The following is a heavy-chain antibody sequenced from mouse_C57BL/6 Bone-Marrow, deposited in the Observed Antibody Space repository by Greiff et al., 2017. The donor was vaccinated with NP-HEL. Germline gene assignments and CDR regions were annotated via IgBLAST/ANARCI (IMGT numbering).Heavy chain of an antibody. Sequence: EVQLVESGGGLVKPGGSLKLSCAASGFTFSSYAMSWVRQTPEKRLEWVATISDGGSYTYYTDNVKGRFTISRDNAKNNLYLQMSHLKSEDTAMYYCARDQGVYYGLAYWGQGTLVTVSA. V-gene: IGHV5-4*01. J-gene: IGHJ3*01. CDR1: GFTFSSYA. CDR3: ARDQGVYYGLAY. D-gene: IGHD2-1*01. CDR2: ISDGGSYT.